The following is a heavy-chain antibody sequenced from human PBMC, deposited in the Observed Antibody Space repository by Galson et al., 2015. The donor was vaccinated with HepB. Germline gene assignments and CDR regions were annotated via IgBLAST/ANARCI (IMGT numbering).Heavy chain of an antibody. CDR2: ICYDGGNK. CDR3: ATGRGSSASLWRIDL. J-gene: IGHJ5*02. V-gene: IGHV3-33*01. D-gene: IGHD2-2*01. CDR1: GFIFRNYG. Sequence: SLRLSCAASGFIFRNYGMHWVRQAPGKGLEWVALICYDGGNKYYADSVKGRFTISSDNYKKMLFLQMSSRRADDTVIYFCATGRGSSASLWRIDLWGQGTLVTVSS.